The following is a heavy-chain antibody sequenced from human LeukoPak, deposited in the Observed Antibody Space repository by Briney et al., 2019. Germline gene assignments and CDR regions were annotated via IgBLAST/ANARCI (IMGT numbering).Heavy chain of an antibody. CDR3: SRLGREDFWCGNYYYFYLDV. D-gene: IGHD3-3*01. CDR2: ISWNSSSI. V-gene: IGHV3-9*01. J-gene: IGHJ6*03. Sequence: GRSLRLSCAASGFTFDDYAMHWVRQAPGKGLEWVSGISWNSSSICYADSVKGRFTISRDNAKNSLYLQMNSLRAEDTAVYYGSRLGREDFWCGNYYYFYLDVGGKGTTVTV. CDR1: GFTFDDYA.